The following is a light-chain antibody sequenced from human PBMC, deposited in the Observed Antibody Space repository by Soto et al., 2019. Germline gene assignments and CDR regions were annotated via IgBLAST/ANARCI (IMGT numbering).Light chain of an antibody. Sequence: QSVLTQPPSVSGAPGQRVTISCTGSSSNIGAGYDVHWYQQLPGTAPKLLIYGNSNRPSGVPDRFSGSKSGTSVSLAITGLQAEDEADYYCQSSDSSLSGYVFGTGTKVTVL. V-gene: IGLV1-40*01. J-gene: IGLJ1*01. CDR3: QSSDSSLSGYV. CDR1: SSNIGAGYD. CDR2: GNS.